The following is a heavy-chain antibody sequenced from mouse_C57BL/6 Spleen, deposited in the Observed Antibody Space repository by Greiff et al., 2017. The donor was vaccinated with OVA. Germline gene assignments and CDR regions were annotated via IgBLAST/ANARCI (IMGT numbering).Heavy chain of an antibody. J-gene: IGHJ3*01. V-gene: IGHV1-42*01. CDR2: INPSTGGT. CDR3: AREGNWDEAWFAY. CDR1: GYSFTGYY. Sequence: VHVKQSGPELVKPGASVKISCKASGYSFTGYYMNWVKQSPEKSLEWIGEINPSTGGTTYNQKFKAKATLTVDKSSSTAYMQLKSLTSEDSAVYYCAREGNWDEAWFAYWGQGTLVTVSA. D-gene: IGHD4-1*01.